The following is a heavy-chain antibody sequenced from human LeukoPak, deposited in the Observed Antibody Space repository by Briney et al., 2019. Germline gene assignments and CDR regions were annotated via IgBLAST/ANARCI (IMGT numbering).Heavy chain of an antibody. CDR1: GGSISSGSYY. V-gene: IGHV4-61*02. CDR2: IYTSGST. CDR3: ARDSSHVGGYYDSSGYYLDY. Sequence: SETLSLTCTVSGGSISSGSYYWSWIRQPAGKGLEWIGRIYTSGSTNYNPSLKSRVTISVDTSKNQFSLKLSSVTAADTAVYYCARDSSHVGGYYDSSGYYLDYWGQGTLVTVSS. D-gene: IGHD3-22*01. J-gene: IGHJ4*02.